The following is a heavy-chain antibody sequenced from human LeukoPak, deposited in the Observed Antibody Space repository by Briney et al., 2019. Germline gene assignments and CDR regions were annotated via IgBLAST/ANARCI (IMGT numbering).Heavy chain of an antibody. CDR2: IYHSGST. CDR3: VGGNSVDTIDY. CDR1: GYSISSGYY. Sequence: PSETLSLTCTVSGYSISSGYYWGWIRQPPGKGLEWIGSIYHSGSTYYNPSLKSRVTISVDTSKNQFSLKLSSVTAADTAVYYCVGGNSVDTIDYWGQGTLVTVSS. D-gene: IGHD5-12*01. V-gene: IGHV4-38-2*02. J-gene: IGHJ4*02.